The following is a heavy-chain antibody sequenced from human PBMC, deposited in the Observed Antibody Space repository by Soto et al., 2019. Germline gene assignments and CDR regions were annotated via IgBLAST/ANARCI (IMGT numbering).Heavy chain of an antibody. V-gene: IGHV1-69*13. D-gene: IGHD6-13*01. Sequence: ASVKVSCKASGGTFSSYAISWVRQAPGQGLEWMGGIIPIFGTANYAQKFQGRVTITADESTSTAYMELSSLRSEDTAVYYCARITKAAAGTDYFDYWGQGTLVTVSS. CDR2: IIPIFGTA. CDR3: ARITKAAAGTDYFDY. J-gene: IGHJ4*02. CDR1: GGTFSSYA.